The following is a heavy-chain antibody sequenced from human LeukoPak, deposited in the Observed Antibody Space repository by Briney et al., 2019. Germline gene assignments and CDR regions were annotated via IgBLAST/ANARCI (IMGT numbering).Heavy chain of an antibody. V-gene: IGHV4-39*01. CDR1: GASISGSGYY. CDR3: ASLNLGYCSGGSCYAMDV. J-gene: IGHJ6*04. D-gene: IGHD2-15*01. Sequence: SETLSLTCAVSGASISGSGYYWGWIRQPPGMELQWIGNIYHTGSTYYNASLQSRVTISIDTSKNQFSLKLSSVTAADTAVYYCASLNLGYCSGGSCYAMDVWGKGTTVTISS. CDR2: IYHTGST.